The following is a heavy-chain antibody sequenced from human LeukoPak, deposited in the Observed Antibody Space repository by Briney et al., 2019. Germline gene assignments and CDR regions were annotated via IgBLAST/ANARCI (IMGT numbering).Heavy chain of an antibody. V-gene: IGHV4-59*01. Sequence: SETLSLTCTVSGGSISSYYWTWIRQPPGKGLEWIGYIYYSGSTNYNPSLKSRVTISVDTSKNQFSLKLTSVTAADTAVYYCARFTPQGYGWGGYNRFDPWGQGTLVTVSS. CDR3: ARFTPQGYGWGGYNRFDP. J-gene: IGHJ5*02. CDR1: GGSISSYY. CDR2: IYYSGST. D-gene: IGHD3-16*01.